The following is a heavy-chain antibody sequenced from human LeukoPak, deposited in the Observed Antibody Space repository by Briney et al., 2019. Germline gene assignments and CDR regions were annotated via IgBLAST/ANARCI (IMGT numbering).Heavy chain of an antibody. D-gene: IGHD5/OR15-5a*01. J-gene: IGHJ4*02. Sequence: GGSLRLSCAASGFTFSSYGMHWVRQAPGKGLEWVAVIWYDGSNKYYADSVKGRFTISRDNSKNTLYLQMNSLRAEDTAVYYCARDGPYSVYDYVSYFDYWGQGTLVTVSS. CDR1: GFTFSSYG. V-gene: IGHV3-33*01. CDR2: IWYDGSNK. CDR3: ARDGPYSVYDYVSYFDY.